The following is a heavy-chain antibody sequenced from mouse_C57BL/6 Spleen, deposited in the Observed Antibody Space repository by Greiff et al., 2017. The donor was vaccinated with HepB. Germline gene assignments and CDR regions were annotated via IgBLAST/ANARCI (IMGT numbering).Heavy chain of an antibody. CDR2: IYPGGGYT. D-gene: IGHD1-1*01. CDR1: GYTFTNYW. V-gene: IGHV1-63*01. Sequence: QVQLQQSGAELVRPGTSVKMSCKASGYTFTNYWIGWAKQRPGHGLEWIGDIYPGGGYTNYNEKFKGKATLTADKSSSTAYMQFSSLKSEDSAIYYGARSKNYGSPYWYFDVWGTGTTVTVSS. J-gene: IGHJ1*03. CDR3: ARSKNYGSPYWYFDV.